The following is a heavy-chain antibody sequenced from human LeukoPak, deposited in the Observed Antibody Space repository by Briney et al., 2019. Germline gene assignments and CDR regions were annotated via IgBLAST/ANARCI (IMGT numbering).Heavy chain of an antibody. V-gene: IGHV4-34*01. CDR2: INHSGST. CDR3: ARESGTRTLPYDAFDI. D-gene: IGHD1-14*01. Sequence: SETLSLTCAVYGGSFSGYYWSWIRQPPGKGLEWIGEINHSGSTNYNPSLKSRVTISVDTSKNQFSLKLSSVTAADTAVYYCARESGTRTLPYDAFDIWGQGTMVTVSS. J-gene: IGHJ3*02. CDR1: GGSFSGYY.